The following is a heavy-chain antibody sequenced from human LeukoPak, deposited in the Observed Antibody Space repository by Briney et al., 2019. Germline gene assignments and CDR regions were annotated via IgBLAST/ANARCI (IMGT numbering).Heavy chain of an antibody. Sequence: SVKVSCKASRGTFSSYAISWVRQAPGQGLEWMGGIIPILGTAKYAQKFQDRVTITPHESTSTAYMELSSLRSEDRAVYYCGREARHKYCSSASCYRGWFEPWGQGTLVTVSS. CDR1: RGTFSSYA. V-gene: IGHV1-69*13. CDR2: IIPILGTA. CDR3: GREARHKYCSSASCYRGWFEP. J-gene: IGHJ5*02. D-gene: IGHD2-2*01.